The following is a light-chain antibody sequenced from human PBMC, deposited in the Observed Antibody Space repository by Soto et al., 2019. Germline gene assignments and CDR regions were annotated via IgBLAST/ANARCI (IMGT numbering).Light chain of an antibody. CDR1: SRDVGGYNY. CDR3: QSYDSTLSARYV. V-gene: IGLV2-14*01. J-gene: IGLJ1*01. CDR2: EVS. Sequence: QSALTQPASVSGSPGQSITISCTGTSRDVGGYNYVSWHQQHPGKAPKVIITEVSNRPSGVPDRFSASTSGTSASLAITGLQAEDEGDYYCQSYDSTLSARYVFGTGTKLTVL.